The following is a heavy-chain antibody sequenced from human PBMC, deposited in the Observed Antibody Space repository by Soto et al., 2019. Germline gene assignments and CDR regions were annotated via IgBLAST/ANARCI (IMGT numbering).Heavy chain of an antibody. CDR2: IYYSGST. V-gene: IGHV4-39*01. CDR1: GGSISSSSYY. CDR3: ARRATEETTRAYYFDY. Sequence: SETLSLTCTVSGGSISSSSYYWGWIRQPPGKGLEWIGSIYYSGSTYYNPSLKSRVTISVDTSKNQFSLKLSSVTAADTAVYYCARRATEETTRAYYFDYWGQGTLVTVSS. J-gene: IGHJ4*02. D-gene: IGHD1-1*01.